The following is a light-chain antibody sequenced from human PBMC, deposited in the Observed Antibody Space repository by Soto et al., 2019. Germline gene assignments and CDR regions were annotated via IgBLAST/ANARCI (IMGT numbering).Light chain of an antibody. Sequence: QSVLTQPPSVSGAPGQRVTISCTGSSSNIGAGYDVHWYQQLPGTAPKLLIYGNSNRPSGVPDRFSGSKSGTSASLAIAGLQAEDEAHYYCQSYDSSLVFGGGTKVTVL. CDR1: SSNIGAGYD. CDR3: QSYDSSLV. J-gene: IGLJ2*01. CDR2: GNS. V-gene: IGLV1-40*01.